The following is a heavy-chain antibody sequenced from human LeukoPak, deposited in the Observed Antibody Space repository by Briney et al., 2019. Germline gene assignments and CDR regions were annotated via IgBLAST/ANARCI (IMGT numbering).Heavy chain of an antibody. CDR2: IYYSGST. CDR1: GGSISSRSYY. D-gene: IGHD1-26*01. Sequence: SETLSLTCTVSGGSISSRSYYWDWIRQPPGKGLEWIGSIYYSGSTYYNPSLKSRVTISVDTSKNQFSLKLSSVTAADTAVYYCARGRELRGYYFDYWGQGTLVTVSS. J-gene: IGHJ4*02. V-gene: IGHV4-39*07. CDR3: ARGRELRGYYFDY.